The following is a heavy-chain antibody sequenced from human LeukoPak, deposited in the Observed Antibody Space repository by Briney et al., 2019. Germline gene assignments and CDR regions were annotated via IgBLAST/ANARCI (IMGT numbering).Heavy chain of an antibody. CDR3: ARDRSAGS. CDR1: GASTTSYY. V-gene: IGHV4-59*01. J-gene: IGHJ4*02. Sequence: SETLSLTCSVSGASTTSYYWSWIRQPPGKGLEWIGYIYYSGSTNYNPSLKSRVTISVDTSKNQFSLKLSSVTAADTAVYYCARDRSAGSWGQGTQVTVSS. CDR2: IYYSGST.